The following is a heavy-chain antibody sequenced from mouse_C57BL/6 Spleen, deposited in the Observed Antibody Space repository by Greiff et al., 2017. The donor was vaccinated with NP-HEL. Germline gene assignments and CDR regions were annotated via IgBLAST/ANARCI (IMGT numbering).Heavy chain of an antibody. D-gene: IGHD1-1*01. CDR1: GYSFTGYY. CDR3: ARDYYGTAMDY. CDR2: INPSTGGT. J-gene: IGHJ4*01. Sequence: EVKLQESGPELVKPGASVKISCKASGYSFTGYYMNWVKQSPEKSLEWIGEINPSTGGTTYNQKFKAKATLTVDKSSSTAYMQLKSLTSEDSAVYYCARDYYGTAMDYWGQGTSVTVSS. V-gene: IGHV1-42*01.